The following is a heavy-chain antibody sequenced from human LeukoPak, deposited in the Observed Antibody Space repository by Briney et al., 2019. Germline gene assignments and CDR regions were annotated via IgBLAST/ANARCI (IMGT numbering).Heavy chain of an antibody. V-gene: IGHV3-23*01. CDR1: GFTFRRYA. CDR2: ISGSVGST. Sequence: GGSLRLSCAASGFTFRRYAMSWVRQAPGKGLEWVSAISGSVGSTYYADSVKGRFTISRDNSKKTKYLLIIRLRAEDTAVYYCAKVAYHDDSSGYATTSGMDVWGQGTTVTVAS. J-gene: IGHJ6*02. CDR3: AKVAYHDDSSGYATTSGMDV. D-gene: IGHD3-22*01.